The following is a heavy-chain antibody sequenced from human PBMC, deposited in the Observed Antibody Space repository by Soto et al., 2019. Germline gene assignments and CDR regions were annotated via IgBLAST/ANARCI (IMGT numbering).Heavy chain of an antibody. CDR1: GGSFSGYY. CDR3: ARGNVTIPIVVADNFDY. CDR2: INHSGST. D-gene: IGHD6-19*01. V-gene: IGHV4-34*01. Sequence: SETLSLTCVVCGGSFSGYYWSWIRQPPGKGLEWIGEINHSGSTHYNPSLKSRVTISVDTSKNQFSLKLSSVTAADTAVYYCARGNVTIPIVVADNFDYWGQGTLVTVSS. J-gene: IGHJ4*02.